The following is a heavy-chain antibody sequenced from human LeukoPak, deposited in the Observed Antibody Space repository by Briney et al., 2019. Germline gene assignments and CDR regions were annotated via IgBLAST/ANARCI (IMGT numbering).Heavy chain of an antibody. D-gene: IGHD6-13*01. J-gene: IGHJ4*02. CDR3: ARGLPRYSSSWYVDY. CDR2: INHSGST. CDR1: GGSFSGYY. V-gene: IGHV4-34*01. Sequence: SETLSLTCAVYGGSFSGYYWSLIRQPPGKGLEWIGEINHSGSTNYNPSLKSRVTISVDTSKNQFSLKLSSVTAADTAVYYCARGLPRYSSSWYVDYWGQGTLVTVSS.